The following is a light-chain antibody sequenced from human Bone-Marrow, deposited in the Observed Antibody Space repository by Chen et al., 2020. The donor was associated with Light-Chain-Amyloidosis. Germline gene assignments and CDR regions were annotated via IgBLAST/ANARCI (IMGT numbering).Light chain of an antibody. V-gene: IGKV4-1*01. CDR1: QSVLYSSNNKNY. CDR2: WSY. J-gene: IGKJ4*01. CDR3: QQYNNWPLT. Sequence: DIVMTQSPDSLAVSLGERATINCKSSQSVLYSSNNKNYLAWYQEKPGQPPKQLIYWSYTRESGSPDRFSGRGSGTDFTHTISSLQTEDLAVYDCQQYNNWPLTFGGGTKMDIK.